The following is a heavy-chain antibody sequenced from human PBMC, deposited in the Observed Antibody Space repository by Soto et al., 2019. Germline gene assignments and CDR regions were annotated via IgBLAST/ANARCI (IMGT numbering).Heavy chain of an antibody. V-gene: IGHV4-39*01. CDR3: ARLAIRYYFDY. D-gene: IGHD3-3*01. CDR2: IHFSGIT. Sequence: EXXSLTCSVSGASISSSLFYWCWIPQPPGKGLEWIGSIHFSGITYYIPSLKSRVTMSGDTSKNQFSLKLSPATAADTAVYYCARLAIRYYFDYWGQGALVTVSS. CDR1: GASISSSLFY. J-gene: IGHJ4*02.